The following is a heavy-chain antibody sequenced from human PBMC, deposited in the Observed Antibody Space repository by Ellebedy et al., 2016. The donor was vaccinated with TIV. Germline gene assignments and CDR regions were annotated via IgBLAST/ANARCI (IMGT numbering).Heavy chain of an antibody. CDR3: AKHDQWLIRLAS. D-gene: IGHD6-19*01. J-gene: IGHJ4*02. CDR2: VNHGGST. CDR1: GGSFSGYY. Sequence: SETLSLXXAVYGGSFSGYYWSWIRQPPGKGLEWIGEVNHGGSTNYNPSLKSRVTISVDTSKNQFSLNLRSVTAADTAVYYCAKHDQWLIRLASWGQGNLVTVAS. V-gene: IGHV4-34*01.